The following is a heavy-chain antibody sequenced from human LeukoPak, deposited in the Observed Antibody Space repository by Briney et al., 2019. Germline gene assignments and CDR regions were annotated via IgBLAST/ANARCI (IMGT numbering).Heavy chain of an antibody. J-gene: IGHJ4*02. CDR2: ISYDGSDK. V-gene: IGHV3-30*18. Sequence: GGSLRLSCAASGFTFSSYGMHWVRQAPGKGLEWVAVISYDGSDKYYADSVKGRFTISRDNSKNTLYLQMNSLRTEDTAVYYCAKDGYPLGYCSSTSCPYYFNYWGQGTLATVSS. D-gene: IGHD2-2*01. CDR1: GFTFSSYG. CDR3: AKDGYPLGYCSSTSCPYYFNY.